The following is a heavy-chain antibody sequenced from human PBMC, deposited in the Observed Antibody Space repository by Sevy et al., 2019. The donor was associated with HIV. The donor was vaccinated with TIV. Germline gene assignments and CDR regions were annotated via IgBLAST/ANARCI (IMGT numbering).Heavy chain of an antibody. D-gene: IGHD3-22*01. V-gene: IGHV3-53*01. J-gene: IGHJ6*02. Sequence: GGSLRLSCAASGFSFTSYAMNWVRQAPGKGLEWVSVIYSSDRTDYADSVKGRFTVSRDNSKNTLYLQMNSLRAEDTAVYYCARDRVTYYYDSSGYYTSGYGMDVWGQGTTVTVSS. CDR1: GFSFTSYA. CDR2: IYSSDRT. CDR3: ARDRVTYYYDSSGYYTSGYGMDV.